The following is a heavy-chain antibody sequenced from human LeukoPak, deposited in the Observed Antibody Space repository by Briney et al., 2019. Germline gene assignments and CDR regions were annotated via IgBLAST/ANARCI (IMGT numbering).Heavy chain of an antibody. Sequence: PGGSLRLSCAASGFTFSTYSMNWVRQAPGKGLEWVATMTTSSTIYYADSVKGRFTISRDNAKNSVYLQMNSLRDEDTAVYSCARAQTMFWEFDGFDIWGRGTKVTVPS. D-gene: IGHD3-10*02. J-gene: IGHJ3*02. CDR2: MTTSSTI. CDR1: GFTFSTYS. V-gene: IGHV3-69-1*01. CDR3: ARAQTMFWEFDGFDI.